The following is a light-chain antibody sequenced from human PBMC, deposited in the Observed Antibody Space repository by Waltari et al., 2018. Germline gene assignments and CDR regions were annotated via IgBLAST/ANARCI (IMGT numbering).Light chain of an antibody. CDR3: QQYYSAPNT. Sequence: DIVVTQSPDSLAVSLGERATSTCKSSQSVLHTNNKNYLAWYQQKPGQPPKLLIYWASTRASGVPGRFSGSGSGTDFTLTISSLQAEDVAVYYCQQYYSAPNTFGQGTKLEI. V-gene: IGKV4-1*01. J-gene: IGKJ2*01. CDR2: WAS. CDR1: QSVLHTNNKNY.